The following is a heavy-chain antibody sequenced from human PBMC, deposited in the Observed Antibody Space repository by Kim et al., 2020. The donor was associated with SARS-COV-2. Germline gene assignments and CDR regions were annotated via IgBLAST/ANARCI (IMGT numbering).Heavy chain of an antibody. D-gene: IGHD2-2*01. CDR2: IIPIFYTA. Sequence: SVKVSCKASGGTFSSYAISWVRQAPGQGLEWMGGIIPIFYTANYAQKFQGRVTITADESTSTAYMELSSLRSEDTAVYYCARARRSSSSFFYYYMDVWGKGTTVTVSS. CDR3: ARARRSSSSFFYYYMDV. V-gene: IGHV1-69*13. J-gene: IGHJ6*03. CDR1: GGTFSSYA.